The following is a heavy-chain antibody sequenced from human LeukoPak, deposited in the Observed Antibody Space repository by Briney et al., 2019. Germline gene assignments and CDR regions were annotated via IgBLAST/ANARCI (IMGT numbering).Heavy chain of an antibody. CDR2: IYYSGST. CDR1: GGSISSYY. J-gene: IGHJ4*02. V-gene: IGHV4-59*01. D-gene: IGHD7-27*01. CDR3: ARRLLTGPIDY. Sequence: SETLSLTCTVSGGSISSYYWSWIRQPPGKGLEWIGYIYYSGSTNYNPSLKSRVTISVDTSRNQFSLKLSSVTAADTAVYYCARRLLTGPIDYWGQGTLVTVSS.